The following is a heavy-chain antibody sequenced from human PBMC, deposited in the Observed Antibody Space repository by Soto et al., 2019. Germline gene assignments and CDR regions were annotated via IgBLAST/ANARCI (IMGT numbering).Heavy chain of an antibody. V-gene: IGHV4-31*11. CDR3: ARGTVYYCPNDKCGFFFDH. Sequence: QVQLQESGSGLLKPSQTLSLACGVSGDSLKRGFYHWSWIRQTPGKGLQLIGYIDTNGDTHSDLSLRNRLNMSIVTTESRFSLKLTSVTAADTAVYYCARGTVYYCPNDKCGFFFDHWGQGALVTVSS. CDR2: IDTNGDT. D-gene: IGHD2-8*01. CDR1: GDSLKRGFYH. J-gene: IGHJ4*02.